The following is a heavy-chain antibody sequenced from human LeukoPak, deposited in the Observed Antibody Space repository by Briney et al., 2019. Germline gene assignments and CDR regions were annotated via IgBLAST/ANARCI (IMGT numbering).Heavy chain of an antibody. Sequence: PGGSLRLSCAASGFTFSSYWMSWVRQAPGKGLEWVANIKQDGSEKYYVDSVKGRFTISRDNAKNSLYLQMISLRAEDTAVYYCAREHYDFWSGYYYYYYMDVWGKGTTVTVSS. D-gene: IGHD3-3*01. V-gene: IGHV3-7*01. CDR2: IKQDGSEK. J-gene: IGHJ6*03. CDR3: AREHYDFWSGYYYYYYMDV. CDR1: GFTFSSYW.